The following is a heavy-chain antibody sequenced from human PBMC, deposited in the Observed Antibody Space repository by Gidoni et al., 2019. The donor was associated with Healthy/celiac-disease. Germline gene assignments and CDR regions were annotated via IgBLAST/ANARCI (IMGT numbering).Heavy chain of an antibody. CDR2: MSSSGSTR. CDR1: GFTFIRYE. V-gene: IGHV3-48*03. CDR3: ASTPSSSVGWYYGSGSLDY. J-gene: IGHJ4*02. Sequence: EVQLVASGGGLVQPGGSLRLSCAASGFTFIRYEMNWVRQAPGKGLEWVSYMSSSGSTRYYADSVKGRFTIYRDNAKNSLDLQMNSLRAEDTAVYYCASTPSSSVGWYYGSGSLDYWGQGTLVTVSS. D-gene: IGHD3-10*01.